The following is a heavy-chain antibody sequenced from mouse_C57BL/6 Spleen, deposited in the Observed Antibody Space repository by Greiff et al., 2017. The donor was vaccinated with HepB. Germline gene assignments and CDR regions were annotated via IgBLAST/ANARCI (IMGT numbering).Heavy chain of an antibody. Sequence: VQLQQSGPELVKPGASVKISCKASGYSFTGYYMNWVKQSPEKSLEWIGEINPSTGGTTYNQKLKVKATLTVDKSSSTAYMQLKSLTSEDSAVYYCARWYYDYRWHFDVWGTGTTVTVSS. CDR1: GYSFTGYY. CDR3: ARWYYDYRWHFDV. J-gene: IGHJ1*03. V-gene: IGHV1-42*01. CDR2: INPSTGGT. D-gene: IGHD2-4*01.